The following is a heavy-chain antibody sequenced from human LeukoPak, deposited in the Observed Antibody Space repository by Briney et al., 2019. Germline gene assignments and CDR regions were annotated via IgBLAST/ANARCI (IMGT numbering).Heavy chain of an antibody. CDR3: ARGVGYCSSTSCYIYYYMDV. Sequence: PGWSLRLSCAASGFTFSSYWMSWVRQAPGKGLEWVANIKQDGSEKYYVDSVKGRFTISRDNAKNSLYLQMNSLRAEDTAVYYCARGVGYCSSTSCYIYYYMDVWGKGTTVTVSS. CDR1: GFTFSSYW. V-gene: IGHV3-7*01. D-gene: IGHD2-2*02. CDR2: IKQDGSEK. J-gene: IGHJ6*03.